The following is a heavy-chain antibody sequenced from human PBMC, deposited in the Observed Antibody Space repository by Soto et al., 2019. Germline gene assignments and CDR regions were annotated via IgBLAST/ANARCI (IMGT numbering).Heavy chain of an antibody. J-gene: IGHJ6*02. CDR2: ISYDGSNK. Sequence: GGSRRLSCAASGFTFSSYGMHWVRQAPGKGLGWVAVISYDGSNKYYADSVKGRFTISRDNSKNTLYLQMNSLRAEDTAVYYCSASSDYGDYVHYYYGMDVWGQGTTVTVSS. CDR1: GFTFSSYG. V-gene: IGHV3-30*03. CDR3: SASSDYGDYVHYYYGMDV. D-gene: IGHD4-17*01.